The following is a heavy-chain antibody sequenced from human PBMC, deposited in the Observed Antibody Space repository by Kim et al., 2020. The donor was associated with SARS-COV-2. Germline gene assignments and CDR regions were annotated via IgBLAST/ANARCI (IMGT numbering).Heavy chain of an antibody. D-gene: IGHD4-17*01. CDR3: TTDLADYGGISDAFDI. CDR2: IKSKTDGGTT. J-gene: IGHJ3*02. V-gene: IGHV3-15*01. Sequence: GGSLRLSCAASGFTFSNAWMSWVRQAPGKGLEWVGRIKSKTDGGTTDYAAPVKGRFTISRDDSKNTLYLQMNSLKTEDTAVYYCTTDLADYGGISDAFDIWGQGTMVTVSS. CDR1: GFTFSNAW.